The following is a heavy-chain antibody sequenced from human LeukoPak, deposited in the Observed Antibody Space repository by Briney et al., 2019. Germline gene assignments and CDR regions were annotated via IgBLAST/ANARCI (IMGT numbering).Heavy chain of an antibody. CDR1: GGSISSSNW. V-gene: IGHV4-4*02. Sequence: RASGTLSLTCAVSGGSISSSNWWSWVRQPPGKGLEWIGEIYHSGSTNYNPSLKSRVTISVDKSKNQFSLKLSSVTAADTAVYYCATTFRSNPFDYWGQGILVTVSS. J-gene: IGHJ4*02. CDR2: IYHSGST. CDR3: ATTFRSNPFDY. D-gene: IGHD2/OR15-2a*01.